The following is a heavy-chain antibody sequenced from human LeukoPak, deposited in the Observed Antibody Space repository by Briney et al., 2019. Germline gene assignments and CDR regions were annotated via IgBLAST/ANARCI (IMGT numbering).Heavy chain of an antibody. D-gene: IGHD1-26*01. V-gene: IGHV4-34*01. CDR3: ARVVRGSRDLGY. CDR2: INHSGST. Sequence: SETLSLTCAVHGGSFSGYYWSWIRQPPGKGLEWIGEINHSGSTNCNPSLKSRVTISVDTSKNQFSLKLSSVTAADTAVYYCARVVRGSRDLGYWGQGTLVTVSS. CDR1: GGSFSGYY. J-gene: IGHJ4*02.